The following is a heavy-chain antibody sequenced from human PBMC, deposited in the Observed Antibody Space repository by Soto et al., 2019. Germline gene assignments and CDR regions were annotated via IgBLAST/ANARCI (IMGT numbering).Heavy chain of an antibody. D-gene: IGHD4-17*01. J-gene: IGHJ4*02. CDR2: IKQGGGQK. CDR1: EFPFSSNW. CDR3: ARAEPTTVSAGY. Sequence: GGSLRLSCAVSEFPFSSNWMSWVRQAPGKGLEWVATIKQGGGQKYYADSVKGRFTISRDNAKNTLYLQMNSLRAEDTAVYYCARAEPTTVSAGYWGQGTLVTVS. V-gene: IGHV3-7*03.